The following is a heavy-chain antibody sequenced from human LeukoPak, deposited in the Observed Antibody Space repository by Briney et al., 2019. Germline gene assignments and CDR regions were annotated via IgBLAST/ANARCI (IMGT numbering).Heavy chain of an antibody. D-gene: IGHD2-21*01. CDR1: GYTFTKYL. Sequence: ASVKVSCKTSGYTFTKYLIHWVRQAPGQGLESIGTINPQGDITNYAQRFQGRITLTEDTSTSTVYMELSSLTSEDTAVYYCARPSYCVADNCGYWLDPWGPGTLVTVSS. J-gene: IGHJ5*02. CDR2: INPQGDIT. V-gene: IGHV1-46*01. CDR3: ARPSYCVADNCGYWLDP.